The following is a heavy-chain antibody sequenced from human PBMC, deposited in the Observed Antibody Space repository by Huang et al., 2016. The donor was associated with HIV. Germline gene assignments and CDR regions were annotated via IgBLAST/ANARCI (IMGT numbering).Heavy chain of an antibody. CDR3: YSRYYFDS. CDR1: GFNFNNYD. Sequence: QVQLVQSGAEVKKPGASVKVSCKASGFNFNNYDFNWVRQASGQGLEGMGWMNPKSGNTGYAQKFQGRVTITRNTSITTAVYYCARARGFLYDSTGYYSRYYFDSWGQGTLVTISS. J-gene: IGHJ4*02. D-gene: IGHD3-22*01. V-gene: IGHV1-8*03. CDR2: MNPKSGNT.